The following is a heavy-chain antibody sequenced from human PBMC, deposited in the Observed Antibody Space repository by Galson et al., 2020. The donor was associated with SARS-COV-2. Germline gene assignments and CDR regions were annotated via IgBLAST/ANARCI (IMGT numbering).Heavy chain of an antibody. CDR1: GYTFTSYG. D-gene: IGHD3-10*01. CDR3: ARTDTIEYYYGSGTEPLVDY. J-gene: IGHJ4*02. V-gene: IGHV1-18*01. CDR2: ISAYNDKT. Sequence: GESLKISCKASGYTFTSYGISWVRQAPGQRLEWMGWISAYNDKTKYEKNPKGKVTMTTDTSTATAYMELRSLRSDDTAVFYCARTDTIEYYYGSGTEPLVDYWGQGTLVTVSS.